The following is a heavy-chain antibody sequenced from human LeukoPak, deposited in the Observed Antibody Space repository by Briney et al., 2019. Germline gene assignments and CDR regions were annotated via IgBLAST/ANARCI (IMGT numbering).Heavy chain of an antibody. Sequence: PSETLSLTCAVYGGSFSGYYWSWIRQPPGKGLEWIGEINHSGSTNYNPSLKSRVTISVDTSKNQFSLKLSSVTAADTAVYYCARKPADFWSGYSNNPPDYWDQGTLVTVSS. CDR1: GGSFSGYY. D-gene: IGHD3-3*01. V-gene: IGHV4-34*01. CDR2: INHSGST. CDR3: ARKPADFWSGYSNNPPDY. J-gene: IGHJ4*02.